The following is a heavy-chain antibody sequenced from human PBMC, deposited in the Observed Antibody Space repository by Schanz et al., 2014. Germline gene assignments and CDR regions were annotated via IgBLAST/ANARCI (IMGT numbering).Heavy chain of an antibody. CDR3: ASNWNLDY. J-gene: IGHJ4*02. CDR2: ISGRDGST. CDR1: GFTFSSYA. D-gene: IGHD1-20*01. V-gene: IGHV3-23*01. Sequence: EVQLLESGGGLVQPGGSLRLSCAASGFTFSSYAMTWVRQAPGMGLEWVSAISGRDGSTYYADSVRGRFTISRDNSKNTLYLQMNSLRAEDTAVYYCASNWNLDYWGQGTLVTVSS.